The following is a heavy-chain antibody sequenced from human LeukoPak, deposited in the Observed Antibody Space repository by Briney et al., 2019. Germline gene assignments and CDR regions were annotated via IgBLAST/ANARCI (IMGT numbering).Heavy chain of an antibody. J-gene: IGHJ4*02. V-gene: IGHV1-18*01. Sequence: ASVKVSCKASGYTFISYGISWVRQAPGQGLEWMGWISAYNGNTNYAQKFQDRVTMTTDTSTSTAYMELRSLRSDDTAVYYCARVIHAYYDILTGYYDYWGQGTLVTVSS. CDR2: ISAYNGNT. CDR1: GYTFISYG. D-gene: IGHD3-9*01. CDR3: ARVIHAYYDILTGYYDY.